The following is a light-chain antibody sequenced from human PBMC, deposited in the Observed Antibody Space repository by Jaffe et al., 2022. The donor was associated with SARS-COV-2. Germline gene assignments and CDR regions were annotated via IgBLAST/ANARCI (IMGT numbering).Light chain of an antibody. CDR2: EVS. CDR3: SSCVGNNIRV. V-gene: IGLV2-8*01. CDR1: TSDVGSYNC. Sequence: QSALTQPPSASGSPGQSVTISCAGTTSDVGSYNCVSWYQRHPGKAPKLVIYEVSKRPSGVPDRFSGSKSGNTASLTVSGLQAEDEADYYCSSCVGNNIRVFGGGTYLTVL. J-gene: IGLJ3*02.